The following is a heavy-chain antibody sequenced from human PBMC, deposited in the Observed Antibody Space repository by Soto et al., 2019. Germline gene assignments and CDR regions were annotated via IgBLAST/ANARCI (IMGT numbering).Heavy chain of an antibody. Sequence: SETLSLTCTVSGGSISSSIYYWGWIRQPPGKGLEWIGSIYYSGSTYYNPSLKSRVTISVDTSKNQFSLKLSSVTAADTAVYYCARHDFWSANYDYWGQGTLVTVSS. CDR2: IYYSGST. V-gene: IGHV4-39*01. CDR3: ARHDFWSANYDY. CDR1: GGSISSSIYY. D-gene: IGHD3-3*01. J-gene: IGHJ4*02.